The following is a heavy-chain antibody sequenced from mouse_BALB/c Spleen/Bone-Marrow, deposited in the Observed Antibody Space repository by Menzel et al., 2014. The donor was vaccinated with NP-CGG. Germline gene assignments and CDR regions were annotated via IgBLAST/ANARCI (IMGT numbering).Heavy chain of an antibody. D-gene: IGHD1-1*01. CDR3: ATITTVAY. CDR1: GFTISSYG. J-gene: IGHJ3*01. Sequence: EVKLMESGGGLVKPGGSLKLSCAVSGFTISSYGMSWGRRTPEKRLEWVATISGGGSYTYYPDSVKGRFTISRDNAKNNLYLQMSSLRSEDSALYYCATITTVAYWGQGTLATVSA. V-gene: IGHV5-9-2*01. CDR2: ISGGGSYT.